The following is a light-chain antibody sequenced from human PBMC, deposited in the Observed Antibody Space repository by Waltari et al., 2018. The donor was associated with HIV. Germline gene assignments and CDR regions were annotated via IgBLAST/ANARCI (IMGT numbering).Light chain of an antibody. J-gene: IGKJ4*01. CDR2: GAS. Sequence: DLQLTQSPSFLTASVGNRVTITCRASQGISTYLVWYQQKPGEAPKLLLYGASTLQSGVPSRFSGSGSGTEFTLTISSLQPEDFATYYCQQFLTFGGGTKVEIK. CDR3: QQFLT. CDR1: QGISTY. V-gene: IGKV1-9*01.